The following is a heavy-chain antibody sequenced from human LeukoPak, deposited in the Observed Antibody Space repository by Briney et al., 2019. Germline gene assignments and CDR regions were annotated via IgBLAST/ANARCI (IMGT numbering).Heavy chain of an antibody. D-gene: IGHD3-22*01. V-gene: IGHV4-39*07. J-gene: IGHJ4*02. CDR2: IYYSGST. CDR1: GGSISSYY. CDR3: NLNNYYDSSGYYYVFDY. Sequence: PSETLSLTCTVSGGSISSYYWGWIRQPPGKGLEWIGSIYYSGSTYYNPSLKSRVTISVDTSKNQFSLKLSSVTAADTAVYYCNLNNYYDSSGYYYVFDYWGQGTLVTVSS.